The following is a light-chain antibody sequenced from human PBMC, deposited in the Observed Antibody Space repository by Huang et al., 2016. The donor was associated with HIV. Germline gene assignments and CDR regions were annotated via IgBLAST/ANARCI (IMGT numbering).Light chain of an antibody. V-gene: IGKV2-28*01. CDR2: LGS. CDR3: MQALHPPWT. J-gene: IGKJ1*01. Sequence: DTVLTQSPLSLPVTPGGPASISCRSSQSLLQSDGYNYLDWYLQKPGQSPQLLIYLGSNRASGVPDRFSGSGSGTDFTLKISRVEAEDVGVYYCMQALHPPWTFGQGTKVEI. CDR1: QSLLQSDGYNY.